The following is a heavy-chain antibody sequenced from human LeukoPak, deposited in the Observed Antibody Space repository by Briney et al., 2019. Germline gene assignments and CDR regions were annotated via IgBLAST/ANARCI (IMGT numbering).Heavy chain of an antibody. CDR2: ISGSGGST. J-gene: IGHJ4*02. V-gene: IGHV3-23*01. D-gene: IGHD3-10*01. CDR1: GFTFSSYG. Sequence: GGSLRLSCAASGFTFSSYGMHWVRQAPGKGLEWVSAISGSGGSTYYADSVKGRFTISRDNSKNTLYLQMNSLRAEDTAVYYCARGMVRGVIGDSYYFDYWGQGTLVTVSS. CDR3: ARGMVRGVIGDSYYFDY.